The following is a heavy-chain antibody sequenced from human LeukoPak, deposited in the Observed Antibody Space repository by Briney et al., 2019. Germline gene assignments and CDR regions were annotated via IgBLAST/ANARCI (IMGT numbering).Heavy chain of an antibody. CDR3: AREGVWRQQLVDYYYGMDV. V-gene: IGHV3-23*01. D-gene: IGHD6-13*01. CDR2: ISGSGGST. Sequence: PGGSLRLSCAASGFTFSSYAMNWVRQAPGKGLEWVSGISGSGGSTYYADSVKGRFTISRDNAKNTLYLQMNSLRAEDTAVYYCAREGVWRQQLVDYYYGMDVWGQGTTVTVSS. J-gene: IGHJ6*02. CDR1: GFTFSSYA.